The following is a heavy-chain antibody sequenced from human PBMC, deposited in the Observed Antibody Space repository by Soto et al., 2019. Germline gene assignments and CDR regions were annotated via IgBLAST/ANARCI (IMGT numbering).Heavy chain of an antibody. CDR1: GFTFSSYA. CDR2: ISYDGSNK. D-gene: IGHD6-19*01. J-gene: IGHJ4*02. V-gene: IGHV3-30*04. CDR3: VRDKSPYSSGWHNRHFDY. Sequence: QVQLVESGGGVVQPGRSLRLSCAASGFTFSSYAMHWVRQAPGKGLEWVAVISYDGSNKYYADSVKGRFTISRDNSKTLYMQTNSLRDEDTAVYYCVRDKSPYSSGWHNRHFDYWGQGTLVTVSS.